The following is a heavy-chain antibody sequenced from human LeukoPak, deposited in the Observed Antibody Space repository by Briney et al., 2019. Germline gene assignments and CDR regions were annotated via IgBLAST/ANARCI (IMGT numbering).Heavy chain of an antibody. D-gene: IGHD1-14*01. V-gene: IGHV3-53*01. CDR3: AKPARTDYADY. J-gene: IGHJ4*02. Sequence: GGSLRLSCAASGFTIGSHYMGWVRQAPGKGLEWVSVIYSGGTSYYADSVKGRFTISRDNSKNTLYLQMNSLRAEDTAVYYCAKPARTDYADYWGQGTLVTVSS. CDR1: GFTIGSHY. CDR2: IYSGGTS.